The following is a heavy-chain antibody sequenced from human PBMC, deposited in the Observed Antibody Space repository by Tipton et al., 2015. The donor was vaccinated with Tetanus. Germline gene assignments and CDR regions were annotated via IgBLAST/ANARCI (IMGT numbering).Heavy chain of an antibody. V-gene: IGHV3-7*03. CDR3: ARDPHTIRTGNHRGFDY. J-gene: IGHJ4*02. CDR1: GGAFSGHY. Sequence: GLVKPSETLSLTCAVYGGAFSGHYWTWIRQAPGKGLEWVANIKQDGNEKYHVDSVKGRFTISRDNGKNLLYLEMNSLRVEDTAVYYCARDPHTIRTGNHRGFDYWGQGTLVTVSS. CDR2: IKQDGNEK. D-gene: IGHD3-10*01.